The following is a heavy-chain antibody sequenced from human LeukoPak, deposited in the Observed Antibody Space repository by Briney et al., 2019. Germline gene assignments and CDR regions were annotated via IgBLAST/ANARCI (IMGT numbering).Heavy chain of an antibody. CDR2: IYYSGST. J-gene: IGHJ6*02. V-gene: IGHV4-39*01. D-gene: IGHD3-10*01. CDR1: GGSISSSSYY. Sequence: PSETLPLTCTVSGGSISSSSYYWGWIRQPPGKGLEWIGSIYYSGSTYYNPSLRSRVTISVDTSKNQFSLKLSSVTAADTAVYYCAGGMVRGVLKDYYYGMDVWGQGTTVTVSS. CDR3: AGGMVRGVLKDYYYGMDV.